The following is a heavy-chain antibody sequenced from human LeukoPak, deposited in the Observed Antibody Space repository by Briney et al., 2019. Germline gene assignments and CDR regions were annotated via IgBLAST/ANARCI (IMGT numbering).Heavy chain of an antibody. CDR2: IYHSGST. J-gene: IGHJ4*02. Sequence: SETLSLTCAVSGGSISSGGYPWSWIRQPPGKGLEWIGYIYHSGSTYYDPSLKSRVTISVDRSKNQFPLKLSSVTAADTAVYYCARVRSGYDRYFDYWGQGTLVTVSS. CDR3: ARVRSGYDRYFDY. D-gene: IGHD5-12*01. CDR1: GGSISSGGYP. V-gene: IGHV4-30-2*01.